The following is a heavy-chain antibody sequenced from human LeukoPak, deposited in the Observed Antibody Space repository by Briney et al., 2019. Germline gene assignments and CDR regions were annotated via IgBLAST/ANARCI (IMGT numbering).Heavy chain of an antibody. J-gene: IGHJ4*02. CDR2: ISTSGST. CDR3: ASPRSGYRYTFDY. D-gene: IGHD3-22*01. Sequence: SETLSLTCAVSAASISNYYWSWIRQAPGKGLEWIGYISTSGSTNYNPSLKSRFSISLDTSKNRFSLNLNFVTAADTAVYYCASPRSGYRYTFDYWGQGALVTVSS. V-gene: IGHV4-4*09. CDR1: AASISNYY.